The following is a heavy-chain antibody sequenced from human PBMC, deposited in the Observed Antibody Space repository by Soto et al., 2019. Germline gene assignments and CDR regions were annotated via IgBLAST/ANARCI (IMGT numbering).Heavy chain of an antibody. CDR3: ARDSGAKLSSS. V-gene: IGHV1-69*01. CDR2: IVPIYRTA. Sequence: GXSVKVSCKASGGTFSSYRINWVRQAPGQGLEWVGGIVPIYRTADYAQKFQGRVTITADESARTAYLEVRSLKSQDTAVYYCARDSGAKLSSSWGQGTLVTVSS. J-gene: IGHJ4*02. CDR1: GGTFSSYR. D-gene: IGHD6-13*01.